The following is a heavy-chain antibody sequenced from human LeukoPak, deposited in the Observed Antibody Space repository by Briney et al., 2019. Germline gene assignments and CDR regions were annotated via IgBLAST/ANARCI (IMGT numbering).Heavy chain of an antibody. J-gene: IGHJ4*02. CDR2: INHSGST. Sequence: PSETLSLTCAVHGGFFSGYYWSWIRQPPGKGLEWIGEINHSGSTNYNPSLKSRVTISVDTSKNQFSLKLSSVTAADTAVYYCARGRAAADYWGQGTLVTVSS. D-gene: IGHD6-13*01. CDR1: GGFFSGYY. V-gene: IGHV4-34*01. CDR3: ARGRAAADY.